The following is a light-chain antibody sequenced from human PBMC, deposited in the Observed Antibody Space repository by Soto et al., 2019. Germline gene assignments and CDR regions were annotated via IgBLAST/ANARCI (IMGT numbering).Light chain of an antibody. V-gene: IGLV3-21*02. J-gene: IGLJ1*01. CDR3: HVWDSSSEHV. CDR2: DDS. Sequence: SYELTQPHSVSVATAQTGPRITCGGDNIGSKSVHWYQQKPGQAPVLVVDDDSDRPSGIPERFSGSNSGNTATLTISRVEAGDEADYFCHVWDSSSEHVFXTGTKVTVL. CDR1: NIGSKS.